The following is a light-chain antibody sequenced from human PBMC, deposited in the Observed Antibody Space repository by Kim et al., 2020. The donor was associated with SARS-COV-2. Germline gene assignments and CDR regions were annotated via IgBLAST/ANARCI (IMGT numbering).Light chain of an antibody. CDR2: SAS. V-gene: IGKV3-15*01. J-gene: IGKJ2*01. CDR3: QQYNIWPYT. CDR1: QSVSSN. Sequence: SVSPAERATLSCRASQSVSSNLAWYQQNPGQATRLILYSASPRATGIPAMFSGSGFGTEFTLTITSLQSEVFAVYYCQQYNIWPYTFGQLTKLEIK.